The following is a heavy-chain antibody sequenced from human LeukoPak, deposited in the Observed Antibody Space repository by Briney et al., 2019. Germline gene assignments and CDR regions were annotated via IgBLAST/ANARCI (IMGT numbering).Heavy chain of an antibody. Sequence: PGGSLRLSCAASGFTFSSYAMSWVRQAPGKGLEWVSAISGSGGSTYYADSVKGRFTISRDNSKNTLYLQMNSLRAEDTAVYYCAKDRRVKYSSSSELDYWGQGTLVTVSS. D-gene: IGHD6-6*01. J-gene: IGHJ4*02. V-gene: IGHV3-23*01. CDR1: GFTFSSYA. CDR3: AKDRRVKYSSSSELDY. CDR2: ISGSGGST.